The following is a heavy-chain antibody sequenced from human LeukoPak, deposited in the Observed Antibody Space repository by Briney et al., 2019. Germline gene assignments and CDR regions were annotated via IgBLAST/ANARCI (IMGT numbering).Heavy chain of an antibody. CDR1: GFTFSDYY. CDR2: ISSSGSTI. Sequence: GGSLRLSCAASGFTFSDYYMSWIRQAPGKGLEWVSYISSSGSTIYYADSVKGRFTISRDNAKNSLYLQMNSLRAEDTAVYYCARSCSSWSTCYFDYWGQGTLVTVSS. J-gene: IGHJ4*02. V-gene: IGHV3-11*01. D-gene: IGHD6-13*01. CDR3: ARSCSSWSTCYFDY.